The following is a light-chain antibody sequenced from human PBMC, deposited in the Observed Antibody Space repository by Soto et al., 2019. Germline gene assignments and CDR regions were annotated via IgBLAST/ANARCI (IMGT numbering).Light chain of an antibody. CDR3: QQYYSTPRT. Sequence: DIGMTQSPDSLAVSLGERATINCKSSQSVLYSSNNKNYLAWYQQKPGQPPELLIYWASTRESGVPDRFSGSGSGTDFTLTISSLQAEDVAVYYCQQYYSTPRTFGQGTKVEIK. CDR2: WAS. V-gene: IGKV4-1*01. CDR1: QSVLYSSNNKNY. J-gene: IGKJ1*01.